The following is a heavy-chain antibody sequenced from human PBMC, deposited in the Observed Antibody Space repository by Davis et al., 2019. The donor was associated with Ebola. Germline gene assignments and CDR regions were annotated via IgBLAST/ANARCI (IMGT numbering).Heavy chain of an antibody. CDR1: GFTVSSNY. CDR2: IYSGGST. V-gene: IGHV3-53*05. CDR3: AKDQLEVVVVPAAIRRAIYYYYYYMDV. Sequence: PGGSLRLSCAASGFTVSSNYMSWVRQAPGKGLEWVSVIYSGGSTYYADSVKGRFTISRDNSKNTPYLQMNSLRAEDTAVYYCAKDQLEVVVVPAAIRRAIYYYYYYMDVWGKGTAVTVSS. D-gene: IGHD2-2*01. J-gene: IGHJ6*03.